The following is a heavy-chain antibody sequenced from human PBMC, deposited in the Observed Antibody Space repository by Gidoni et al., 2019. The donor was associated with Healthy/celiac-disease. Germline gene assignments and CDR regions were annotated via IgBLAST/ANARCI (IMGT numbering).Heavy chain of an antibody. CDR1: GGSISSSSYY. V-gene: IGHV4-39*01. CDR3: ARHGADSYGMYYFDY. J-gene: IGHJ4*02. Sequence: QLQLQESGPGLVKPSETLSLTCTVSGGSISSSSYYWGWIRQPPGKGLEWIGSIYYSGSTYYTPSLKSRVTISVDTSKNQFSLKLSSVTAADTAVYYCARHGADSYGMYYFDYWGQGTLVTVSS. CDR2: IYYSGST. D-gene: IGHD5-18*01.